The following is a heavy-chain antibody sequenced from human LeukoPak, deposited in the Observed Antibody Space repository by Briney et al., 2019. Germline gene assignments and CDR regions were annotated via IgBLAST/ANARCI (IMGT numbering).Heavy chain of an antibody. J-gene: IGHJ4*02. Sequence: GASVKVSCKASGYTFTGYYMHWVRQAPGQGLEWMGWISAYNGNTNYAQKLQGRVTMTTDTSTSTAYMELRSLRSDDTAVYYCARQPTYYYDSSGYCNDYWGQGTLVTVSS. V-gene: IGHV1-18*04. CDR1: GYTFTGYY. CDR3: ARQPTYYYDSSGYCNDY. D-gene: IGHD3-22*01. CDR2: ISAYNGNT.